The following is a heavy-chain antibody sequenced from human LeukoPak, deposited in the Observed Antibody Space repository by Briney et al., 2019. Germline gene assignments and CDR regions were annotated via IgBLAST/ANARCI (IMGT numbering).Heavy chain of an antibody. D-gene: IGHD6-6*01. CDR1: GYTFTGYY. V-gene: IGHV1-2*02. CDR2: INPNSGGT. Sequence: VASVKVSCKASGYTFTGYYMHWVRQAPGQGLEWMGWINPNSGGTNYAQKFQGRVTMTRDTSISTAYMELSRLRSDDTAVYYCARVLGYSSSGTPLGFDYWGQGTLVTVSS. CDR3: ARVLGYSSSGTPLGFDY. J-gene: IGHJ4*02.